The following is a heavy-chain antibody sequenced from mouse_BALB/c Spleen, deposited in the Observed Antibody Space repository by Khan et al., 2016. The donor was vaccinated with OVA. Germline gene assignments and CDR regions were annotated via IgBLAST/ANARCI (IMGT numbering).Heavy chain of an antibody. Sequence: VQLKQSGPGLVKPSQSLSLTCTVTGYSITSDYAWNWIRQFPGNKLEWMGYISYSGSTSYTPSLKSRISITRDTSKNQFFLQLNSWTTEDTATYYGARGRAYWGQGTLVTVSA. CDR1: GYSITSDYA. D-gene: IGHD3-3*01. CDR3: ARGRAY. V-gene: IGHV3-2*02. J-gene: IGHJ3*01. CDR2: ISYSGST.